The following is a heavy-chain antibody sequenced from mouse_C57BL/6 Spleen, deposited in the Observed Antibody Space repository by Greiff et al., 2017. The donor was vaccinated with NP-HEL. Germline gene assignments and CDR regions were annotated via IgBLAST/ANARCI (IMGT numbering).Heavy chain of an antibody. D-gene: IGHD3-2*01. CDR2: IDPEDGDT. CDR3: TKTARENYFDY. CDR1: GFNIKDYY. V-gene: IGHV14-1*01. Sequence: VQLQQSGAELVRPGASVKLSCTASGFNIKDYYMHWVKQRPEQGLEWIGRIDPEDGDTEYAPKFQGKATMTADTSSNTAYLQLSSLTSEDTAVYYCTKTARENYFDYWGQGTTLTVSS. J-gene: IGHJ2*01.